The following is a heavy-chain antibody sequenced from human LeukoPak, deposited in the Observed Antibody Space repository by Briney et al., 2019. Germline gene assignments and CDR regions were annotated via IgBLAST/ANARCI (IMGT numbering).Heavy chain of an antibody. J-gene: IGHJ4*02. CDR1: GFTFSSYG. D-gene: IGHD2-21*02. Sequence: GRSLRLSCAASGFTFSSYGMHWVRQAPGKGLEWVAVISYDGSNKYYADSVKGRFTISRDNSKNTLYLQMNSLRAEDTAVYYCAKAARAYCGGDCLYYFDYWGQGTLVTVSS. V-gene: IGHV3-30*18. CDR2: ISYDGSNK. CDR3: AKAARAYCGGDCLYYFDY.